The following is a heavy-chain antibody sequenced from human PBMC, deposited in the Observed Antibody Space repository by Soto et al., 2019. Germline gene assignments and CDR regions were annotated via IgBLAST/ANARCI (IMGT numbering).Heavy chain of an antibody. J-gene: IGHJ3*02. CDR3: ARDLRDRQQLGDAFDI. Sequence: QVQLVQSGAEVKKPGASVKVSCKASGYTFTSYGISWVRQAPGQGLEWMGWISAYNGNTNYAQKLQGRVTMTTDTCTSTAYMERRSLRSDDTAVYYCARDLRDRQQLGDAFDIWGQGTMVTVSS. CDR1: GYTFTSYG. V-gene: IGHV1-18*01. CDR2: ISAYNGNT. D-gene: IGHD6-13*01.